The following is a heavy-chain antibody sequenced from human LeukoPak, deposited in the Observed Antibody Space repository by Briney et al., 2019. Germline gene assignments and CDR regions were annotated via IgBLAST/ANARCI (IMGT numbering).Heavy chain of an antibody. CDR2: IRYDGTDK. V-gene: IGHV3-30*02. J-gene: IGHJ6*03. D-gene: IGHD3-10*01. CDR3: ASIKGRGPYYYYMDV. Sequence: GGSLRLSCAASGFTFSSYGMHWVRQAPGKGLEWVTFIRYDGTDKYYADSMKGRFTISRDNSKNTLYLQMNSLRAEDTAVYYCASIKGRGPYYYYMDVWGKGTTVTISS. CDR1: GFTFSSYG.